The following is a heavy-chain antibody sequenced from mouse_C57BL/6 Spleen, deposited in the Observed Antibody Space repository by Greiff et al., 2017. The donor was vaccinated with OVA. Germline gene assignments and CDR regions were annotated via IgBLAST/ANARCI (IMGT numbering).Heavy chain of an antibody. V-gene: IGHV1-59*01. D-gene: IGHD1-1*01. CDR3: ARRGSSYVDYFDY. J-gene: IGHJ2*01. Sequence: QVHVKQPGAELVRPGTSVKLSCKASGYTFTSYWMHWVKQRPGQGLEWIGVIDPSDSYTNYNQKFKGKATLTVDTSSSTAYMQLSSLTSEDSAVYYCARRGSSYVDYFDYWGQGTTLTVSS. CDR2: IDPSDSYT. CDR1: GYTFTSYW.